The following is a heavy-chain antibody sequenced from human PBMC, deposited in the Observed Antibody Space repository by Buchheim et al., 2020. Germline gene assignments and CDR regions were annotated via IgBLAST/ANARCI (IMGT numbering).Heavy chain of an antibody. CDR3: ANWIPGDGGYFDY. Sequence: EVQLVDSGGGLVQPGGSLRLSCTASELTFSNYWMGWVRQAPGKGLEWVASIKQDASAKNYVDSVRGRFTISRDNAKNSLYLQMSSLRAEDTAVYYCANWIPGDGGYFDYWGQGTL. CDR2: IKQDASAK. V-gene: IGHV3-7*01. D-gene: IGHD3-16*01. J-gene: IGHJ4*02. CDR1: ELTFSNYW.